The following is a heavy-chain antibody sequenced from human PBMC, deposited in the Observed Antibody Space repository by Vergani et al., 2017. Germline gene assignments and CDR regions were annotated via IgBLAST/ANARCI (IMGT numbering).Heavy chain of an antibody. D-gene: IGHD3-10*01. CDR1: GFTFSSYA. CDR3: AKCYGSGFYYYYMDF. CDR2: ISGSGGST. V-gene: IGHV3-23*01. Sequence: EVHLLESGGGLVQPGGSLRLSCAASGFTFSSYAMSWVRQAPGKGLEWVSAISGSGGSTYYADSVEGRFTISRDNSKNTLYLQMNSLRAEDTAVYYCAKCYGSGFYYYYMDFWGKGTTVTVS. J-gene: IGHJ6*03.